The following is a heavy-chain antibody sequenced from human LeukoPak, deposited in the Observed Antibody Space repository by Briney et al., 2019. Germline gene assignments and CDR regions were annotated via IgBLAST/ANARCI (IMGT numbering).Heavy chain of an antibody. CDR1: GSTFSSYA. CDR2: ISYDGSNK. D-gene: IGHD4-17*01. Sequence: GRSLRLSCAASGSTFSSYAMHWVRQAPGKGLEWVAVISYDGSNKYYADSVKGRFTISRDNSKNTLYLQMNSLRAEDTTVYYCARGEDDYGDYFDYWGQGTLVTVSS. CDR3: ARGEDDYGDYFDY. V-gene: IGHV3-30-3*01. J-gene: IGHJ4*02.